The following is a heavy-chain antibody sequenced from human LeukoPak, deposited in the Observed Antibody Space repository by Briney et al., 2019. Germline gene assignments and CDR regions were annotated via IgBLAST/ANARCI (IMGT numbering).Heavy chain of an antibody. J-gene: IGHJ4*02. Sequence: GGSLRLSCSASGFTFTDFAMHWVRQAPGKGLEWVALISYDGSEQSYADSVKGRFTVSRDNSRNTVYMQMDSLRAEDSAVYYCAKDSQELRYLGWFTGGGYFDYWGQGVLVTVSS. CDR3: AKDSQELRYLGWFTGGGYFDY. D-gene: IGHD3-9*01. V-gene: IGHV3-30*04. CDR2: ISYDGSEQ. CDR1: GFTFTDFA.